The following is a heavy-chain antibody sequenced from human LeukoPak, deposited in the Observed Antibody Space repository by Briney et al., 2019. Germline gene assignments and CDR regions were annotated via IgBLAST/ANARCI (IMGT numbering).Heavy chain of an antibody. J-gene: IGHJ4*02. Sequence: ASVKVSCKVSGYTFIENYIHWVRQAPGQGLEWMGLINPHTGAANYSQKFQGRVTMPRDTSISTAYMHLTRLKFDDTAVYYCARGKSGYSPWGQGTPVTVSS. V-gene: IGHV1-2*02. CDR1: GYTFIENY. D-gene: IGHD3-3*01. CDR3: ARGKSGYSP. CDR2: INPHTGAA.